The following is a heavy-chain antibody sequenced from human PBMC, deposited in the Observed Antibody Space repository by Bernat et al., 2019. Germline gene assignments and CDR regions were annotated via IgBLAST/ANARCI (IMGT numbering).Heavy chain of an antibody. V-gene: IGHV3-23*01. CDR3: AKDTSPFTMIVVVITPDY. J-gene: IGHJ4*02. Sequence: EVQLLESGGGLVQPGGSLRLSCAASGFTFSSYAMSRVRQAPGKGLEWVSAISGSGGSTYYADSVKGRFTISRDNSKNTLYLQMNSLRAEDTAVYYCAKDTSPFTMIVVVITPDYWGQGTLVTVSS. D-gene: IGHD3-22*01. CDR2: ISGSGGST. CDR1: GFTFSSYA.